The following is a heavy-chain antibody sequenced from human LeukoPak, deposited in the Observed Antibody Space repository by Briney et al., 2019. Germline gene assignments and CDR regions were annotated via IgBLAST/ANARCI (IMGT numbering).Heavy chain of an antibody. CDR2: IYTGSLS. CDR3: AKVGNLEYYFDY. CDR1: GFTVSNSY. V-gene: IGHV3-53*05. D-gene: IGHD1-7*01. Sequence: GGSLRLSCAASGFTVSNSYMSWVRQAPGKGLEWVSVIYTGSLSYYTDSVKGRFTISRDNSKNTLYLQMNSLRAEDTAVYYCAKVGNLEYYFDYWGQGTLVTVSS. J-gene: IGHJ4*02.